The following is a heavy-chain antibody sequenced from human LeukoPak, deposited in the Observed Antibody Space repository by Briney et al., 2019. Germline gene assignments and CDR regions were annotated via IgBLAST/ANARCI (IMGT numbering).Heavy chain of an antibody. CDR3: ARGYSPSIRTTGNDY. CDR1: GYTFTSHD. CDR2: MNPNSGNT. J-gene: IGHJ4*02. D-gene: IGHD1-1*01. Sequence: ASVKVSCKASGYTFTSHDINWVRQATGPGLEWMGWMNPNSGNTGYAQKFQGRVTMTRDTSINTAYMELHSLRSEDTAVYYCARGYSPSIRTTGNDYWGQGTLVTVSS. V-gene: IGHV1-8*01.